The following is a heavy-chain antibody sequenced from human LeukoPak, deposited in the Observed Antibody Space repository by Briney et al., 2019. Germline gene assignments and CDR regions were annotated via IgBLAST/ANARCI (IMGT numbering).Heavy chain of an antibody. CDR2: MNPNSGNT. D-gene: IGHD1-26*01. CDR1: GYTFTSYD. V-gene: IGHV1-8*01. CDR3: ASADRYSGSYGGY. J-gene: IGHJ4*02. Sequence: ASVKVSCKASGYTFTSYDINWVRQATGQGLEWMGWMNPNSGNTGYAQKFQGRVTMTRNTSISTAYMELSSLRSEDTAVYYCASADRYSGSYGGYWGQRTLVTVSS.